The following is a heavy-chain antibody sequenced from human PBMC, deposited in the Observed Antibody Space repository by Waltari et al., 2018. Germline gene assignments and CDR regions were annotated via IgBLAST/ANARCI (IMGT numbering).Heavy chain of an antibody. Sequence: QVQLVESGGGVVQPGRSLRLSCAASGFTFSSYAMHWVRQAPGKGLEWVAVISYDGSNKYYADSVKGRFTISRDNSKNTLYLQMNSLRAEDTAVYYCARDTFLGIAAAGTGFDYWGQGTLVTVSS. V-gene: IGHV3-30-3*01. D-gene: IGHD6-13*01. J-gene: IGHJ4*02. CDR1: GFTFSSYA. CDR3: ARDTFLGIAAAGTGFDY. CDR2: ISYDGSNK.